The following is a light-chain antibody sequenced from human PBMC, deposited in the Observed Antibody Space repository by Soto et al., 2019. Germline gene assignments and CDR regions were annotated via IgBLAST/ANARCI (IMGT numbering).Light chain of an antibody. CDR2: GAS. CDR3: QQYGGSPYT. V-gene: IGKV3-20*01. CDR1: QSVTNKR. J-gene: IGKJ2*01. Sequence: EIVLTQSPDTLSLSPGERATLSCSASQSVTNKRLAWYQQKPGQAPRILIYGASSRAGGIPDKFSGSGSGTDFTLAINRREPEDFAVYYCQQYGGSPYTFAQGTKLEI.